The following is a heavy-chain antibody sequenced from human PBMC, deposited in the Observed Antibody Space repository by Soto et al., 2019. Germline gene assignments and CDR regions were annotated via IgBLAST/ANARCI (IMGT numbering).Heavy chain of an antibody. CDR2: ISSSSSTI. CDR3: ASDKFPRKKLRLLESYDAFDI. V-gene: IGHV3-48*04. Sequence: GGSLRLSCAASGFTFSSYSMNWVRQAPGKGLEWVSYISSSSSTIYYADSVRGRFTISRDNAKNSLYLQMNSLRAEDTAVYYCASDKFPRKKLRLLESYDAFDIWGQGTMVTVSS. D-gene: IGHD3-3*01. CDR1: GFTFSSYS. J-gene: IGHJ3*02.